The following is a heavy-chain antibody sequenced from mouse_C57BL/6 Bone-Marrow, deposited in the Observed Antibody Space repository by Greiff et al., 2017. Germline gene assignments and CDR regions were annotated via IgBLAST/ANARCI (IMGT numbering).Heavy chain of an antibody. Sequence: DVKLVESGGGLVQSGRSLRLSCATSGFTFSAFYMEWVRQAPGKGLEWIAASRNKANDYTTEYSASVKGRFIVSRDTSQSILSLQMNALRAEDTAIYYCARDSDYYCSSYDAMDYWGQGTSVTGSS. CDR3: ARDSDYYCSSYDAMDY. CDR1: GFTFSAFY. CDR2: SRNKANDYTT. V-gene: IGHV7-1*01. J-gene: IGHJ4*01. D-gene: IGHD1-1*01.